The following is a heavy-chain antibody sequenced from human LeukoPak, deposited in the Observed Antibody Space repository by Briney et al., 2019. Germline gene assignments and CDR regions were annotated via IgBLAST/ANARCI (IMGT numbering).Heavy chain of an antibody. CDR1: GGSISSYY. CDR2: IYYSGST. D-gene: IGHD1-26*01. J-gene: IGHJ4*02. CDR3: ARGGTTHDY. V-gene: IGHV4-59*01. Sequence: SETLSLTCTVSGGSISSYYWSWIRRPPGKGLEWVGYIYYSGSTNYNPSLKSRVTISVDTSKNQFSLKLSSVTAADTAVYYCARGGTTHDYWGQGTLVTVSS.